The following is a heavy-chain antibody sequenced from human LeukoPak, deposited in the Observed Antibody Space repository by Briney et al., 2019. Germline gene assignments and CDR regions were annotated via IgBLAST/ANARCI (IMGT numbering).Heavy chain of an antibody. Sequence: PGGSLRLSCAASGFTFNSYTMNWVRQAPGKGLEWVSSISSSSGYIYYADSVKGRFTISRDNAKNSLCLQMNSLRAEDTAVYYCARDNDYGSGSISWGQGTLVTVSS. CDR2: ISSSSGYI. CDR1: GFTFNSYT. J-gene: IGHJ5*02. D-gene: IGHD3-10*01. V-gene: IGHV3-21*01. CDR3: ARDNDYGSGSIS.